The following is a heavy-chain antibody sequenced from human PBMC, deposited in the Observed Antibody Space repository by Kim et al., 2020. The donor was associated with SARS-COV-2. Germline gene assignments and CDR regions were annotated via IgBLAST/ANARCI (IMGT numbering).Heavy chain of an antibody. CDR1: GYSFTSYW. CDR3: ARRSFDSSSWYTYYYYMDV. D-gene: IGHD6-13*01. J-gene: IGHJ6*03. Sequence: GESLKISCKGSGYSFTSYWIGWVRQMPGKGLEWMGIIYPGDSDTRYSPSFQGQVTISADKSISTAYLQWSSLKASDTDMYYCARRSFDSSSWYTYYYYMDVWGKGTTVTVSS. CDR2: IYPGDSDT. V-gene: IGHV5-51*01.